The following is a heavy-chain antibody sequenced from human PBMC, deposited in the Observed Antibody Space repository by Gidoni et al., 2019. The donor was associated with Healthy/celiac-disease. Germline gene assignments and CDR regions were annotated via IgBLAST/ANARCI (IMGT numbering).Heavy chain of an antibody. CDR1: GFTFGDYA. Sequence: EVQLVESGGGLVKPGRSLRLSCTASGFTFGDYAMSWFRQAPGKGLEWVGFIRSKAYGGTTEYAASVKGRFTISRDDSKSIAYLQMNSLKTEDTAVYYCTRDHGGSYYAEAYYYYGMDVWGQGTTVTVSS. CDR3: TRDHGGSYYAEAYYYYGMDV. D-gene: IGHD1-26*01. J-gene: IGHJ6*02. V-gene: IGHV3-49*05. CDR2: IRSKAYGGTT.